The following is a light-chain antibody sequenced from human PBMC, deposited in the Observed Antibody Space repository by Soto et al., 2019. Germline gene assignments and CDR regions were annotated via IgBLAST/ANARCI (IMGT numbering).Light chain of an antibody. V-gene: IGKV3-15*01. CDR3: QHYNNWPRT. CDR2: GAS. Sequence: EIVMTQPPATLSVSPGERATLSCRASQSVSSNLAWYQQKPGQAPRLLIYGASTRATGIPARFSGSGSGTEFTLTISILQSEDFAVYYCQHYNNWPRTFGQGTKAEIK. CDR1: QSVSSN. J-gene: IGKJ1*01.